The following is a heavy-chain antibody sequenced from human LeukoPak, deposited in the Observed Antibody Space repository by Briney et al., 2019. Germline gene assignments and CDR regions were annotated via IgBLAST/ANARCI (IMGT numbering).Heavy chain of an antibody. J-gene: IGHJ3*02. D-gene: IGHD1-20*01. CDR2: IIPIFGTA. CDR1: GGTFSSYA. V-gene: IGHV1-69*13. Sequence: ASVKVSCKASGGTFSSYAISWVRQAPGQGLEWMGGIIPIFGTANYAQKFQGRVTITADESTSTAYMKLSSLRSEDTAVYYCARDWSSPLTSDAFDIWGQGTMVTVSS. CDR3: ARDWSSPLTSDAFDI.